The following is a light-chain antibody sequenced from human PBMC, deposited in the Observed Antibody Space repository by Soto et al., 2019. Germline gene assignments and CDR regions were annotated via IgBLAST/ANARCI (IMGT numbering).Light chain of an antibody. J-gene: IGKJ1*01. Sequence: DIQMTQSPSSLSASVGDRVTITCRASQSISSYLNWYQQKPGKAPKLLIYAASSLQSGVPSRFSGSGPGTDFTLTISSLQPEDFATYYCQQSYSTPWTFGQGTKV. CDR2: AAS. CDR3: QQSYSTPWT. CDR1: QSISSY. V-gene: IGKV1-39*01.